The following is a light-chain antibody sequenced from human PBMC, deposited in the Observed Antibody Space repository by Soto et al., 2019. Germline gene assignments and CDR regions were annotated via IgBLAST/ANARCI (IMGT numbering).Light chain of an antibody. V-gene: IGLV1-44*01. CDR1: SSNIRSNT. CDR2: SDD. Sequence: QSVVTQPPSASGTPGQRVTISCSGSSSNIRSNTVNWYQQLPGTAPKLLIFSDDQRPSGIPDRFSGSKSGTSASLAISGLQSEDEADYYCAAWDDSLTALLFGGGTKLTVL. J-gene: IGLJ2*01. CDR3: AAWDDSLTALL.